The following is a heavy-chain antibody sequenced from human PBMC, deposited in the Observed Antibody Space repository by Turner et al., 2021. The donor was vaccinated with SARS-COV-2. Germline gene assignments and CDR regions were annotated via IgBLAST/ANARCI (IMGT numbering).Heavy chain of an antibody. Sequence: QVQLVQSGAAVKQPGASVKVSCKASGYTFSSYGISWVRQGPGQGPERMGWITAYNGDTNYVQKLKGRVNMTTDTSTSTACMELRGLRSDDTAVYYWARLGGGDRPGDYWGQGTLVTVSS. CDR3: ARLGGGDRPGDY. J-gene: IGHJ4*02. D-gene: IGHD2-21*02. CDR1: GYTFSSYG. CDR2: ITAYNGDT. V-gene: IGHV1-18*01.